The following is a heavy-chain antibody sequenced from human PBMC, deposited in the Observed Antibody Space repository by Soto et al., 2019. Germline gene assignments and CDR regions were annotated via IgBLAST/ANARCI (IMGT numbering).Heavy chain of an antibody. CDR3: ARSRRGAYSSGWYSPSGYYNYGIDV. Sequence: GESLKMSCKASGYRFTTYWIGWVRQMPGKGLEWIGIIYPGDSDTKYSPSLQGQVTISADTSISTAYLQWTSLKASDTAMYYCARSRRGAYSSGWYSPSGYYNYGIDVWGEGTKVTVS. D-gene: IGHD6-19*01. V-gene: IGHV5-51*01. J-gene: IGHJ6*02. CDR2: IYPGDSDT. CDR1: GYRFTTYW.